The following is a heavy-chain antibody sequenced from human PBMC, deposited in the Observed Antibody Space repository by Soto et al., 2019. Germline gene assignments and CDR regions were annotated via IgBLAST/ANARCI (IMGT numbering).Heavy chain of an antibody. CDR2: IYYSGST. J-gene: IGHJ5*02. CDR1: GGSISSSSYY. V-gene: IGHV4-39*01. CDR3: ARTSSWSNWLDP. D-gene: IGHD6-13*01. Sequence: SETLSLTCTVSGGSISSSSYYWGWIRQPPGKGLEWIGSIYYSGSTYYNPSLKSRVTISVDTSKNQFSLKLSSVTAADTAVYYCARTSSWSNWLDPSGQGTLVTVYS.